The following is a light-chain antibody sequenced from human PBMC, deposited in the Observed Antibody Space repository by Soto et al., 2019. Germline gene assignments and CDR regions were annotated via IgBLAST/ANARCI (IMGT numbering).Light chain of an antibody. Sequence: QSVLTQPPSVSGAPGQRVTISCTGSSSNIGAGYDVHWYQHLPGTVPKLLIYGNSNRPSGVPDRFSGSKSGTSASLAITGLQADDEADYYCQSYDSSLSVVFGGGTKLTVL. V-gene: IGLV1-40*01. CDR1: SSNIGAGYD. J-gene: IGLJ2*01. CDR2: GNS. CDR3: QSYDSSLSVV.